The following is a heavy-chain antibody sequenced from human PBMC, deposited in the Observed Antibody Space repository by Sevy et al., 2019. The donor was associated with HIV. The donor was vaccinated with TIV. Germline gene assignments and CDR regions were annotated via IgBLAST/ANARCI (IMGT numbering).Heavy chain of an antibody. V-gene: IGHV3-33*01. CDR1: GFTFSSYG. J-gene: IGHJ6*02. CDR3: AREGYCSSTSCQHDYYYYGMDV. Sequence: GGSLRLSCAASGFTFSSYGMHWVRRAPGKGLEWVAVIWYDGSNKYYADSVKGRFTISRDNSKNTLYLQMNSLRAEDTAVYYCAREGYCSSTSCQHDYYYYGMDVWGQGTTVTVSS. CDR2: IWYDGSNK. D-gene: IGHD2-2*01.